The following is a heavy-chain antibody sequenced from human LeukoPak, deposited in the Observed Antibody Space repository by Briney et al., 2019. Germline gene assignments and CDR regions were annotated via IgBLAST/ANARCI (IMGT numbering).Heavy chain of an antibody. J-gene: IGHJ6*02. CDR3: ARDPSGTGGMDV. D-gene: IGHD6-19*01. CDR1: GYTFTSYY. CDR2: INPSGGST. Sequence: ASVKVSCKASGYTFTSYYMHWVRQAPGQGLEWMGVINPSGGSTSYAQKFQGRVTMTRDTSTSTVYMELSSLRSEDTAVYYCARDPSGTGGMDVWGQGTTVTVSS. V-gene: IGHV1-46*01.